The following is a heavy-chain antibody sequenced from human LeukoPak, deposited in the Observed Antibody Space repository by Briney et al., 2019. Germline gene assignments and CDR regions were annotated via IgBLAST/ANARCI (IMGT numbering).Heavy chain of an antibody. CDR3: ARDGENGDYFDY. J-gene: IGHJ4*02. CDR2: INPNSGGT. Sequence: GASVKVSCKASGYTFTGYYMHWVRQAPGQGLEWMGRINPNSGGTNYAQKFQGRVTMTRDTSVSTAYMELSRLRSDDTAVYYCARDGENGDYFDYWGQGTLVTVSS. D-gene: IGHD4-17*01. CDR1: GYTFTGYY. V-gene: IGHV1-2*06.